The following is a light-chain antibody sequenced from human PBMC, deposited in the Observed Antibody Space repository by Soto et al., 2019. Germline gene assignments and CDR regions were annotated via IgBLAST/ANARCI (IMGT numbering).Light chain of an antibody. Sequence: QSALTPPPSVSGAPVQRVTISCTGSSSNIGAGYDVHWYQPLPGTAHKLLIYGNSNRPSGVPDRFSGSKSGTSASLAITGLQAEDEADYYCQSYDTSLDYVLGNGTKVTVL. CDR2: GNS. CDR1: SSNIGAGYD. CDR3: QSYDTSLDYV. V-gene: IGLV1-40*01. J-gene: IGLJ1*01.